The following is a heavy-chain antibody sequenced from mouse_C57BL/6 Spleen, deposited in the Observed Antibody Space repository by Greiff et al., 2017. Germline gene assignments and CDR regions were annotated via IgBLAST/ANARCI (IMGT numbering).Heavy chain of an antibody. J-gene: IGHJ2*01. Sequence: QVQLQQSGAELVRPGTSVKVSCKASGYAFTNYLREWVKQRPGQGLEWIGVINPGSGGTNYNEKFKGKATLTADKSSSTAYMQLSSLTSEDSAVYFCARSGYYYGSSYGFDYWGQGTTLTVSS. CDR1: GYAFTNYL. CDR3: ARSGYYYGSSYGFDY. CDR2: INPGSGGT. D-gene: IGHD1-1*01. V-gene: IGHV1-54*01.